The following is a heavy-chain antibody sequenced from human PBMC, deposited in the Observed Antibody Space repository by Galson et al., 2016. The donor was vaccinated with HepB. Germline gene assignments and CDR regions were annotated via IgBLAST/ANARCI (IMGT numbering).Heavy chain of an antibody. Sequence: SETLSLTCVVSGDSISSPNWWTWVRQPPGKGLEWIGEIYHSGSTNYNPSLKSRITISIDKSKNQFSLNLRSGTAADTAMYYCARDERNFCNITTCYRTFDPWGQGTLVTVSS. CDR2: IYHSGST. D-gene: IGHD2/OR15-2a*01. V-gene: IGHV4/OR15-8*02. J-gene: IGHJ5*02. CDR1: GDSISSPNW. CDR3: ARDERNFCNITTCYRTFDP.